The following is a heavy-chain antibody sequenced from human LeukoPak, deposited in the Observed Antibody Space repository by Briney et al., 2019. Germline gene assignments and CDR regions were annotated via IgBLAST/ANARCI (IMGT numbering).Heavy chain of an antibody. J-gene: IGHJ3*02. V-gene: IGHV3-33*01. D-gene: IGHD3-22*01. CDR2: IWNDGSNK. CDR1: GFTFSSYG. Sequence: PGRPLRLSCAASGFTFSSYGMHWVRQAPGKGLEWVAVIWNDGSNKYYADSVKGRFTISRDNSKNTLYLQMNSLRAEDTAVYYCARIHSLYYYDSSGYGAFDIWGQGTMVTVSS. CDR3: ARIHSLYYYDSSGYGAFDI.